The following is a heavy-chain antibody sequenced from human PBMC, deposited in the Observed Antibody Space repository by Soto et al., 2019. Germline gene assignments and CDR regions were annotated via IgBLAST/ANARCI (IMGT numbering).Heavy chain of an antibody. CDR1: GGSISSGDYY. J-gene: IGHJ6*02. CDR2: IYYSGST. V-gene: IGHV4-30-4*01. Sequence: SETLSLTCTVSGGSISSGDYYWSWIRQPPGKGLEWIGYIYYSGSTYYNPSLKSRVTISVDTSKNQFSLKLSSVTAADTAVYYCARDTSMVRGSDGMDVWGQGTTVTVSS. CDR3: ARDTSMVRGSDGMDV. D-gene: IGHD3-10*01.